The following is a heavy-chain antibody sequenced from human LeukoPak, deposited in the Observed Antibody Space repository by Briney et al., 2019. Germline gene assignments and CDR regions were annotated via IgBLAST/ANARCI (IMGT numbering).Heavy chain of an antibody. Sequence: GGSLNLSCAASGFTFSGSDMHWVRQASGKGLEWVGRIRTKSNSYAKAYSASVKGRFTISRDDSKNTLYLQMISLKSEDTAVYYCSTFDNSGYYNGAFYAYWGRGILVTVSS. CDR1: GFTFSGSD. J-gene: IGHJ4*02. D-gene: IGHD3-22*01. CDR2: IRTKSNSYAK. CDR3: STFDNSGYYNGAFYAY. V-gene: IGHV3-73*01.